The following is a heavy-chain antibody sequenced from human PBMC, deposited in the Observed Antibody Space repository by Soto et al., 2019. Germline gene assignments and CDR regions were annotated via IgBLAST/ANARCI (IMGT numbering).Heavy chain of an antibody. D-gene: IGHD2-15*01. CDR3: TRREVGGMAV. Sequence: PGGSLRLSCAASGFTFSGSGMHWVRQASGKGLEWVGRIRSKGYSYATAYAASVKGRFTISRDDSKNTAYLQMDSLKTEDTAVYYSTRREVGGMAVWGEGTTVTVPS. CDR2: IRSKGYSYAT. CDR1: GFTFSGSG. J-gene: IGHJ6*04. V-gene: IGHV3-73*01.